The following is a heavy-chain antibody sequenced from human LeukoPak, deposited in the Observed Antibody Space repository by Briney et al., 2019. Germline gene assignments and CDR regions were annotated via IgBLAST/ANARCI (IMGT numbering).Heavy chain of an antibody. J-gene: IGHJ4*02. CDR3: ARTSPLTTVTY. Sequence: SGGSLRLSCAASGFTVSSNYMSWVRQAPGKGREWVSVIYSGGSTYYADSVKGRFTISRDNSKNTLYLQMNSLRAEDTAVYYCARTSPLTTVTYWGQGTLVTVSS. V-gene: IGHV3-53*01. CDR1: GFTVSSNY. D-gene: IGHD4-11*01. CDR2: IYSGGST.